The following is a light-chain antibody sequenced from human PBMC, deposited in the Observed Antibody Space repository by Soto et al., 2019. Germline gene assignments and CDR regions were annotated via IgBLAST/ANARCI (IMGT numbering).Light chain of an antibody. V-gene: IGLV1-47*01. Sequence: QSVLTQPPSASGTPGQRVTISCSGSSSNIGSNYVYWYQQLPGTAPKLLIFRNNQRPSGVPDRFSGSNSCTSASLAISGVRYEDEADYYCAAWDDSRSGWVFGGGTKLTVL. CDR3: AAWDDSRSGWV. CDR1: SSNIGSNY. CDR2: RNN. J-gene: IGLJ3*02.